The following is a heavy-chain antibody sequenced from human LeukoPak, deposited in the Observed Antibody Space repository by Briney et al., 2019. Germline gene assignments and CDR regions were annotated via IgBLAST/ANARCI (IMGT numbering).Heavy chain of an antibody. V-gene: IGHV3-21*01. J-gene: IGHJ4*02. Sequence: GGSLRLSCAASGFTFSSYSMNWVRQAPGKGLEWVSSISSSSSYIYYADSVKGRFTISRNNAKNSLYLQMNSLGAEYTAVYYCASGGRLPWGQGTLVTVSS. CDR1: GFTFSSYS. CDR3: ASGGRLP. D-gene: IGHD3-16*01. CDR2: ISSSSSYI.